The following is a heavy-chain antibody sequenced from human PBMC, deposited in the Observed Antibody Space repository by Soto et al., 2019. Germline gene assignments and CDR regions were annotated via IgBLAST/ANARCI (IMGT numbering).Heavy chain of an antibody. V-gene: IGHV1-69*13. D-gene: IGHD1-1*01. CDR3: ARSRYSLNYYYYGMDV. J-gene: IGHJ6*02. CDR2: IIPIFGTA. CDR1: GGTFSSYA. Sequence: GASVKVSCKASGGTFSSYAISWVRQAPGQGLEWMGGIIPIFGTANYAQKFQGRVTITADESTSTAYMELSSLRSEDTAVYYCARSRYSLNYYYYGMDVWGQGTTVTVSS.